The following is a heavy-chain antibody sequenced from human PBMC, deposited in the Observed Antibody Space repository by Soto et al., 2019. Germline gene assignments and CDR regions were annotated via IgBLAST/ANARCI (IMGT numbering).Heavy chain of an antibody. J-gene: IGHJ4*02. D-gene: IGHD6-19*01. V-gene: IGHV3-7*03. CDR1: GFTFSSYW. CDR2: TRQDGGQE. Sequence: EVQLVESGGGLVQPGGSLRLSCAASGFTFSSYWMSWDRQAPGKGLEWVAHTRQDGGQEYYVDSVKGRFTISRDNAKNSLYLQMNSLRVEDTAVYYCARYPNPTVAGLPFDLWAQGTLVTVSS. CDR3: ARYPNPTVAGLPFDL.